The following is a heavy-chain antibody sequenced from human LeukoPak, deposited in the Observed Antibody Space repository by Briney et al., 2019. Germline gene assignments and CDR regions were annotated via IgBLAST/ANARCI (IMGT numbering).Heavy chain of an antibody. V-gene: IGHV3-15*01. Sequence: PGGSLRLSCAASGFTFSNAWMSWVRQAPGKGRKWVGRIKSETDSGTTDYAAPVKGRFTISRDDSKNTLYLQMNSLKTEDTAVYYCTTEAGYCSGGSCHTYYYYYMDVWGKGTTVTVSS. D-gene: IGHD2-15*01. CDR3: TTEAGYCSGGSCHTYYYYYMDV. CDR2: IKSETDSGTT. CDR1: GFTFSNAW. J-gene: IGHJ6*03.